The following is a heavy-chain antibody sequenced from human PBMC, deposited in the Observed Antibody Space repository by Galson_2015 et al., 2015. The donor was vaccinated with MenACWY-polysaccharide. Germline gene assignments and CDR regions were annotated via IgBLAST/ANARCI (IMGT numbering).Heavy chain of an antibody. V-gene: IGHV1-2*02. CDR2: INPNGGGT. D-gene: IGHD1-14*01. CDR3: TRGVGRYYVDY. CDR1: GYTFTDCY. Sequence: SVKDSCKASGYTFTDCYIHWGRQAPGQGLEWMGWINPNGGGTHYEQKYQARITMTRDTSINTAYMELSRLSSDDTAVYYCTRGVGRYYVDYWGQGTPVPVSS. J-gene: IGHJ4*02.